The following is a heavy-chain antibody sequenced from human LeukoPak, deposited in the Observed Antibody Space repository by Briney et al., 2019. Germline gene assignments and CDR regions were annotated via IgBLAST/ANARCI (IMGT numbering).Heavy chain of an antibody. CDR2: INHSGST. J-gene: IGHJ6*02. V-gene: IGHV4-34*01. CDR1: GGSFSGYY. D-gene: IGHD2-15*01. Sequence: SETLSLTCAVYGGSFSGYYWSWIRQPPGKGLEWIGEINHSGSTNYNPSLKSRVTISVDTSKNQFSLKLSSVTAADTAVYHCASRQDCSGGSCYSGDYYYYGMDVWGQGTTVTVSS. CDR3: ASRQDCSGGSCYSGDYYYYGMDV.